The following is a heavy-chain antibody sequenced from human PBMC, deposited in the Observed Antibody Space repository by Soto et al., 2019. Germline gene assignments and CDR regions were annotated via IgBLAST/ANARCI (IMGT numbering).Heavy chain of an antibody. V-gene: IGHV3-30-3*01. CDR3: ARGGLGTVVTPENY. Sequence: QVQLVESGGGVVQPGRSLRLSCAASGFTFSSYAMHWVRQAPGKGLERMAIISYDGSNKYYADSVKGRFTISRDNSKNTLFLQMNSLRVEDTAVYYCARGGLGTVVTPENYWGQGTLVTVSS. CDR2: ISYDGSNK. D-gene: IGHD2-15*01. J-gene: IGHJ4*02. CDR1: GFTFSSYA.